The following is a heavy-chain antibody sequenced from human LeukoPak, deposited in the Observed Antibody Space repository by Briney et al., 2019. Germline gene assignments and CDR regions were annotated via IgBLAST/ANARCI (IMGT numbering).Heavy chain of an antibody. CDR2: IIPILGIA. J-gene: IGHJ6*02. D-gene: IGHD2-2*01. CDR1: GGTFSSYA. V-gene: IGHV1-69*04. CDR3: ARRVVPAATPEIYYYYGMDV. Sequence: ASVKVSCKASGGTFSSYAISWVRQAPGQGLEWMGRIIPILGIANYAQKFQGRVTITADKSTSTAYMELSSLRSEDTAVYYCARRVVPAATPEIYYYYGMDVWGQGTTVTVSS.